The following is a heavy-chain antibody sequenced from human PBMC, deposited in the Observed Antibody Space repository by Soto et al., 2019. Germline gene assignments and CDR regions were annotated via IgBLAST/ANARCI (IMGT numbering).Heavy chain of an antibody. CDR3: ARHTPAISISDH. V-gene: IGHV4-59*08. D-gene: IGHD2-15*01. Sequence: SETLSLTCTVSGGSISSYYWSWIRQPPGKGLEWIGYVHDSWGSHYNPSLKSRVAISLDTSKSQFSLKLSSVTAADTAGYYCARHTPAISISDHWGQGTLVTVSS. CDR2: VHDSWGS. CDR1: GGSISSYY. J-gene: IGHJ4*02.